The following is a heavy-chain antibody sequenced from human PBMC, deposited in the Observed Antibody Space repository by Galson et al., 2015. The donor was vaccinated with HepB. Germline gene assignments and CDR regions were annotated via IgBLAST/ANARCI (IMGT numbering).Heavy chain of an antibody. J-gene: IGHJ4*02. CDR1: GFTVSSNY. Sequence: LRLSCAASGFTVSSNYMSWVRQAPGKGLEWVSIIYSGGSTYYVDSVKGRFTISRDSSKNTLYLHMNSLRAEDTAVYYCARGYSNNWFSGLGYWGQGTLVTVSS. D-gene: IGHD6-13*01. CDR2: IYSGGST. CDR3: ARGYSNNWFSGLGY. V-gene: IGHV3-53*01.